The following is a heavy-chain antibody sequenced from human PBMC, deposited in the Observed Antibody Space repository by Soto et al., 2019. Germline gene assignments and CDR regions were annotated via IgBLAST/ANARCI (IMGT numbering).Heavy chain of an antibody. V-gene: IGHV1-18*01. CDR2: ISAYNGNT. CDR1: GGTFRSYA. J-gene: IGHJ3*02. D-gene: IGHD1-1*01. Sequence: ASVKVSCKASGGTFRSYAISWVRQAPGQGLEWMGGISAYNGNTNYAQKLQGRVTMTTDASTSTAYMELRSLRSDDTAVYYCARDSWNDVRRDAFDIWGQGTMVTVSS. CDR3: ARDSWNDVRRDAFDI.